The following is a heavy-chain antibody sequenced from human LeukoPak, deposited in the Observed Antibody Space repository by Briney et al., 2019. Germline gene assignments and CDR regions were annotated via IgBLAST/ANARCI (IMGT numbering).Heavy chain of an antibody. CDR2: IYTSGST. D-gene: IGHD2-2*01. CDR3: ARQKCTSASCLTKNAFDI. J-gene: IGHJ3*02. CDR1: GSISGYY. Sequence: SETLSLTCTVSGSISGYYWSWIRQPPGKGLEGIGYIYTSGSTNYNPSLHSRVTISVDTSKNQFSLGLSSVTAADTAVYYCARQKCTSASCLTKNAFDIWGQGTMVTVSS. V-gene: IGHV4-4*09.